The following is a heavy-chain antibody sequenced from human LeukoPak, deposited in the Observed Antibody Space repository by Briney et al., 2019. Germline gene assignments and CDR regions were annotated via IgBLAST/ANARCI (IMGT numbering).Heavy chain of an antibody. D-gene: IGHD5-12*01. CDR1: GFTFSSYS. Sequence: KPGGSLRLSCAASGFTFSSYSMSWVRQAPGKGLEWVSSISSSSSYMYYADSVKGRFTIPRDNAKNSLYLQMNSLRAEDTAVYYCARDGGGYDWDLDYWGQGTLVTVSS. J-gene: IGHJ4*02. CDR2: ISSSSSYM. V-gene: IGHV3-21*01. CDR3: ARDGGGYDWDLDY.